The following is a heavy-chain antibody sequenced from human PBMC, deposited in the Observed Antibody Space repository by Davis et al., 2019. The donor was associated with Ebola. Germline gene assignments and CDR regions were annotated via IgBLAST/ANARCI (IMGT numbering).Heavy chain of an antibody. D-gene: IGHD6-13*01. CDR1: GGSINSGGKY. CDR3: ARGDLGGKQLVY. CDR2: IHYSGRT. J-gene: IGHJ4*02. V-gene: IGHV4-31*03. Sequence: LRLSCTVSGGSINSGGKYWNWIRQHPGKGLEWIGYIHYSGRTYYNPSLKSRVAISVDTSKNQFSLKLTSVTDADTAVYYCARGDLGGKQLVYWGQGTLVTVSS.